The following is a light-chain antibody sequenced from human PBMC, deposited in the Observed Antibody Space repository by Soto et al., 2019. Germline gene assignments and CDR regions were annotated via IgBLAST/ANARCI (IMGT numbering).Light chain of an antibody. V-gene: IGKV3-20*01. Sequence: EIVLTQSPGTLSLSPGGRATLSCRASQSVRSSYLAWYQQRPGQAPRLRIFGASFRATGIPDRFSGSGSGTDFTLTISRLEPEDFAVYNCQHYGSPLTFGGGTQVATK. CDR3: QHYGSPLT. CDR1: QSVRSSY. CDR2: GAS. J-gene: IGKJ4*01.